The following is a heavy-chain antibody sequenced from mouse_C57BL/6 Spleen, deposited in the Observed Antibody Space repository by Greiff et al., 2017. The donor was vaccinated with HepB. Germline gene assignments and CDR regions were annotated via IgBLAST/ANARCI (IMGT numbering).Heavy chain of an antibody. CDR1: GFTFSDYG. V-gene: IGHV5-17*01. CDR3: ARHPRGYFDV. Sequence: EVMLVDSGGGLVKPGGSLKLSCAASGFTFSDYGMHWVRQAPEKGLEWVAYISSGSSTIYYADTVKGRFTISRDNAKNTMFLQMTSLRSEDTAMYYCARHPRGYFDVWGTGTTVTVSS. CDR2: ISSGSSTI. J-gene: IGHJ1*03.